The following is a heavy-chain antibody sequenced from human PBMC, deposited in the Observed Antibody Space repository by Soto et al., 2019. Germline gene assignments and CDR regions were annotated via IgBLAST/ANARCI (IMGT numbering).Heavy chain of an antibody. V-gene: IGHV4-31*11. CDR3: ARVSCGGGSCFDY. D-gene: IGHD2-15*01. CDR2: IYYSGTT. Sequence: QVHLQESGQGLVRPSQTLSLTCAVSGGSISSGGYYWSWIRQLPEKGLEWIGYIYYSGTTHYNPSLKSRVSISVDMSKNQFSLKLNSVTAADTAVYYCARVSCGGGSCFDYWGQGTLVTVSS. CDR1: GGSISSGGYY. J-gene: IGHJ4*02.